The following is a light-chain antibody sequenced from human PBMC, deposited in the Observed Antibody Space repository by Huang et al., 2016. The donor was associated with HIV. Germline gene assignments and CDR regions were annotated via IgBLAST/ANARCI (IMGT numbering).Light chain of an antibody. CDR1: QSVNSD. CDR2: GAS. J-gene: IGKJ4*01. Sequence: EIEVTQSPAILSVSPGERANLSCRASQSVNSDLAWYLQKPGQAPRLLIYGASTRAIGIPAKVNVTGSGTGFSLSNSNLQSDDFGVYYCQQCNDWPPLTFGGGTKVGI. CDR3: QQCNDWPPLT. V-gene: IGKV3-15*01.